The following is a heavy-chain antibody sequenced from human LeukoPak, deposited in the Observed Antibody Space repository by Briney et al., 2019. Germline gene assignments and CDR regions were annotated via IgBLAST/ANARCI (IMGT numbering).Heavy chain of an antibody. CDR3: ARVLRVVVDYFPETFDY. V-gene: IGHV3-21*01. CDR1: GFTFTTYT. D-gene: IGHD3-22*01. Sequence: GGSLRLSCAASGFTFTTYTMNWVRQAPGKGLEWVSSISSGRNYIYYADSVKGRLTISRDNAKNSLYLQMNSLRAEDTAVYYCARVLRVVVDYFPETFDYWGQGALVTVSS. J-gene: IGHJ4*02. CDR2: ISSGRNYI.